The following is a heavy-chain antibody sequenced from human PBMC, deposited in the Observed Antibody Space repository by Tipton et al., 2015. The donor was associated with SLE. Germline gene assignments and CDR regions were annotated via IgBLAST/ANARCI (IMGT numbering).Heavy chain of an antibody. J-gene: IGHJ5*02. V-gene: IGHV4-59*12. D-gene: IGHD2-15*01. Sequence: TLSLTCTVSGGSISSYSWGWIRQPPGKGLEWIGSIYYSGSTNYNPSLKSRVTISVDKSKNQFSLKLSSVTAADTAVYYCARDRGYCSGGGCYKTGWFDPWGQGTLVTVSS. CDR3: ARDRGYCSGGGCYKTGWFDP. CDR1: GGSISSYS. CDR2: IYYSGST.